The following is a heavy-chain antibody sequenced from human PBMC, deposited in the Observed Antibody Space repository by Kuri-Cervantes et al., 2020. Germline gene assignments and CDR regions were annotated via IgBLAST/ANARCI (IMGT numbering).Heavy chain of an antibody. V-gene: IGHV3-53*01. Sequence: GGSLRLSCAASGFSVSSEYMSWGRQAPGKGLEWVSTIYRGGPTYYGDSVKGRFTISRDNSKNIVYLQMNSLRAEDTALYYCARVLGSSSWYHFDYWGQGTLITVSS. J-gene: IGHJ4*02. CDR1: GFSVSSEY. D-gene: IGHD6-13*01. CDR3: ARVLGSSSWYHFDY. CDR2: IYRGGPT.